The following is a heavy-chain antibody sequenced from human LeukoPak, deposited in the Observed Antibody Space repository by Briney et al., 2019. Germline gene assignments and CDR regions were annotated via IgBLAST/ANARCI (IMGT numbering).Heavy chain of an antibody. D-gene: IGHD3-10*01. CDR3: AKDIVPSVRGVIGEAFDY. CDR2: IKQDGSEK. J-gene: IGHJ4*02. Sequence: GGSLRLSCAASGFIFSNYAMSWVRQAPGKGLDWVANIKQDGSEKYYVDSVKGRFTISRDNAKNSLDLQMNSLRAEDTAVYYCAKDIVPSVRGVIGEAFDYWGQGALVTVSS. CDR1: GFIFSNYA. V-gene: IGHV3-7*01.